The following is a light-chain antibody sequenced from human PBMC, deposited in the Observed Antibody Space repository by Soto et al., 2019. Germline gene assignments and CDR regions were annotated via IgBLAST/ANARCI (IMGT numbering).Light chain of an antibody. CDR3: QQYCCSPLYT. Sequence: EIVLTQSPGTLSLSPGERATLSCRASQSVSSSYLAWYQQKPGQAPRLLIYGASSRATGIPDRLSGSGSGTDYTLTISRLEPEDFAVYYCQQYCCSPLYTFGQGPKLEIK. V-gene: IGKV3-20*01. J-gene: IGKJ2*01. CDR2: GAS. CDR1: QSVSSSY.